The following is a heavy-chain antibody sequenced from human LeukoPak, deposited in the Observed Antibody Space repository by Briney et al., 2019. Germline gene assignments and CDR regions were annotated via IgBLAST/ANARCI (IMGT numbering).Heavy chain of an antibody. V-gene: IGHV3-23*01. Sequence: GGSLRLSCAASGFTFGSYDMSWVRQAPGKGLEWVSSISGSSGHTFYADSVKGRFTIAKDNTKNTLSVQMNSLRAEDTAVYYCARLRSGWYSDYWGQGTLVTVSS. CDR2: ISGSSGHT. D-gene: IGHD6-19*01. J-gene: IGHJ4*02. CDR3: ARLRSGWYSDY. CDR1: GFTFGSYD.